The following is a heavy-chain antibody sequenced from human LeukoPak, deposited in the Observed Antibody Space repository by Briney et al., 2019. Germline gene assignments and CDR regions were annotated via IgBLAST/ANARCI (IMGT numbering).Heavy chain of an antibody. J-gene: IGHJ6*02. CDR1: GGSFSGYY. Sequence: SETLSLTCAVYGGSFSGYYWSWIRQPPGKGLEWIGEINHSGSTNYNPSLKSRVTISVGTSKNQFSLKLSSVTAADTAVYYCARERILYYYGSGRIMDVWGQGTTVTVSS. CDR2: INHSGST. D-gene: IGHD3-10*01. CDR3: ARERILYYYGSGRIMDV. V-gene: IGHV4-34*01.